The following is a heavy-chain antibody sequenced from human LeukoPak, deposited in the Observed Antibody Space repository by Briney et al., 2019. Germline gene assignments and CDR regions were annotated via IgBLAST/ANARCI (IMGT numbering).Heavy chain of an antibody. CDR2: IYYSGST. V-gene: IGHV4-39*07. D-gene: IGHD5-18*01. J-gene: IGHJ4*02. Sequence: SETLSLTCTVSGGSISSSSYYWGWIRQPPGKGLEWIGNIYYSGSTSYNPSLKSRITISVDTSKNQFSLKLNSVTTADTAVYYCARGPRLPHFDYWGQGTLVTVSS. CDR3: ARGPRLPHFDY. CDR1: GGSISSSSYY.